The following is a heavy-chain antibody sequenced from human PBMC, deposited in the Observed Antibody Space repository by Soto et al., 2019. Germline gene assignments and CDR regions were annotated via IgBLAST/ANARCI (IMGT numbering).Heavy chain of an antibody. V-gene: IGHV3-30-3*01. CDR3: ARANSSSSRGYFDY. Sequence: QVQLVESGGGVVQPGRSLRLSCAASGFTFSSYAMHWVRQAPGKGLEWVAVISYDGSNKYYADSVKGRFTISRDNSKNTLYLQMNSLRAEDTAVYYCARANSSSSRGYFDYWGLGTLVTVSS. D-gene: IGHD6-6*01. J-gene: IGHJ4*02. CDR2: ISYDGSNK. CDR1: GFTFSSYA.